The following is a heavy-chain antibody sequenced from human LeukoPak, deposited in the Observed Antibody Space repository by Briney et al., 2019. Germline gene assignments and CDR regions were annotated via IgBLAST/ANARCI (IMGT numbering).Heavy chain of an antibody. D-gene: IGHD2-2*01. V-gene: IGHV3-33*06. CDR2: IWYDGSNK. CDR3: AKAEVLGYCSSTSCPSYYYYMDV. CDR1: GFTFSSYG. J-gene: IGHJ6*03. Sequence: GESLKISCAASGFTFSSYGMHWVRQAPGKGLEWVAVIWYDGSNKYYADSVKGRFTISRDNSKNTLYLQMNSLRAEDTAVYYCAKAEVLGYCSSTSCPSYYYYMDVWGKGTTVTVSS.